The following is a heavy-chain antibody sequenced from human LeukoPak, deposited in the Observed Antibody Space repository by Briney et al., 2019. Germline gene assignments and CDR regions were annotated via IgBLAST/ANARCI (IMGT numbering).Heavy chain of an antibody. CDR3: ARHAANIVVVVADLDY. CDR2: IYYSGST. D-gene: IGHD2-15*01. CDR1: GGSISSSSYY. Sequence: PSETLSLTCTVSGGSISSSSYYWGWIRQPPGKGLEWIGSIYYSGSTYYNPSLKSRVTISVDTSKNQFSLKLSSVTAAGTAVYYCARHAANIVVVVADLDYWGQGTLVTVSS. J-gene: IGHJ4*02. V-gene: IGHV4-39*01.